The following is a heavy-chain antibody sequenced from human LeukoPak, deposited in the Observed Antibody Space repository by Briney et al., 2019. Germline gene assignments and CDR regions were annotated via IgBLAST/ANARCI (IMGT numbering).Heavy chain of an antibody. CDR1: GGSFSGYY. CDR2: INHSGST. D-gene: IGHD4-11*01. J-gene: IGHJ4*02. V-gene: IGHV4-34*01. Sequence: KDLETLSLTCAVYGGSFSGYYWRWIRQPPGKGLEWIGEINHSGSTNYNPSLKSRVTISVDTSKNQFSLKLSSVTAADTAVYYCARTTMTTVTTGYDYWGQGTLVTASS. CDR3: ARTTMTTVTTGYDY.